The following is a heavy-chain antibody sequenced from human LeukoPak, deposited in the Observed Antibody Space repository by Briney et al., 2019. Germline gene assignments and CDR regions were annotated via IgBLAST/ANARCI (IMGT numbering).Heavy chain of an antibody. V-gene: IGHV3-53*01. J-gene: IGHJ4*02. Sequence: PGGSLSPSCAAPGFPLNSDYMSLGRQAPGKGLEWVSVIYSGGGTYYTDSVQGRFTISRDNSKNTLYLQMNSLRAEDTAVYYCARVRGGSYFDYWGQGTLVTVSS. CDR2: IYSGGGT. CDR1: GFPLNSDY. CDR3: ARVRGGSYFDY. D-gene: IGHD6-25*01.